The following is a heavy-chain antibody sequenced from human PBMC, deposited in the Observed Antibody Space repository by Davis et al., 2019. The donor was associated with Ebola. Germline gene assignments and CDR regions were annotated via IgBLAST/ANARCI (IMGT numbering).Heavy chain of an antibody. J-gene: IGHJ4*02. CDR1: GYTFTNYA. V-gene: IGHV1-18*01. CDR3: ARDGTYYIGHCVSTSCFGVDY. Sequence: ASVKVSCKTSGYTFTNYAMNWVRQAPGQGLEWMGWISGYNGNTDYAQTVQGRVSMTTDTSTSTAYMELRSLRSDDTAVYYCARDGTYYIGHCVSTSCFGVDYWGQGTLVTVSS. D-gene: IGHD2-2*01. CDR2: ISGYNGNT.